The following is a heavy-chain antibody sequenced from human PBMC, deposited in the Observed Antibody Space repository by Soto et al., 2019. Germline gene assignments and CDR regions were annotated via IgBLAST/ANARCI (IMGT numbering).Heavy chain of an antibody. V-gene: IGHV1-69*13. Sequence: SVKVSCKASGGTFSSYAISWVRQAPGQGLEWMGGIIPIFGTANYAQKFQGRVTITADESTSTAYMELSSLRSEDTAVYYCARDRSVGAAAGSNWFDPWGQGTLVTVS. CDR1: GGTFSSYA. J-gene: IGHJ5*02. D-gene: IGHD6-13*01. CDR3: ARDRSVGAAAGSNWFDP. CDR2: IIPIFGTA.